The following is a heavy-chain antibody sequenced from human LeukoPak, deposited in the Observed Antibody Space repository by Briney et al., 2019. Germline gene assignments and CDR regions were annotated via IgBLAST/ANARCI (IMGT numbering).Heavy chain of an antibody. CDR1: GYTFTSYG. D-gene: IGHD6-19*01. J-gene: IGHJ5*02. CDR3: ARDRDAAVAGWFDP. CDR2: ISAYNGNT. Sequence: ASVKVSCKASGYTFTSYGISWVRQAPGQGLEWMGWISAYNGNTNYAQKLQGRVTMTTDTSTSTAYMELRSLRSDGTAVYYCARDRDAAVAGWFDPWGQGTLVTVSS. V-gene: IGHV1-18*01.